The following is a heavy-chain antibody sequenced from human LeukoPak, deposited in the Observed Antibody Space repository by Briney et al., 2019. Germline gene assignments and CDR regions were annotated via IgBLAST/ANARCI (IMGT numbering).Heavy chain of an antibody. D-gene: IGHD6-19*01. CDR1: GFTFSRYV. CDR3: AKVRGAVAGSGLDY. J-gene: IGHJ4*02. V-gene: IGHV3-30-3*01. CDR2: MSFDGDNE. Sequence: PGGSLRLSCAASGFTFSRYVMHWVRQAPGKGLEWVAVMSFDGDNEYYADSVKGRFTISRDNSKNTLYLQMDSLRAEDTALYYCAKVRGAVAGSGLDYWGQGTLVTVSS.